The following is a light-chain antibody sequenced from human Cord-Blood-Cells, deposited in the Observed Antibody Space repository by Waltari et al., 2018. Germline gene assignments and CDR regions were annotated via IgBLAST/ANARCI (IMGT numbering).Light chain of an antibody. Sequence: ASTGDRVTITSRASQGISSYLAWYQQKPGKAPKLLIYAASTLQSGVPSRFSGSGSGTDFTLTISCLQSEDVATYYCQQYYSYPYSFGQGTKLQIK. CDR2: AAS. CDR1: QGISSY. V-gene: IGKV1-8*01. J-gene: IGKJ2*03. CDR3: QQYYSYPYS.